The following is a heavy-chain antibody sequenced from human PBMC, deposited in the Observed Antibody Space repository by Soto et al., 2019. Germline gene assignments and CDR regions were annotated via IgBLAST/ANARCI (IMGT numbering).Heavy chain of an antibody. V-gene: IGHV5-51*01. CDR3: ARLVGAYDSYFDH. D-gene: IGHD5-12*01. CDR2: IYPGDSET. J-gene: IGHJ4*02. CDR1: GYDFARTW. Sequence: VESLKISCKASGYDFARTWICCGLQLPGKGLDWLGIIYPGDSETRYSPSFRGQVTFSVDMSISTAYLQWSSLKTSDIAIYYCARLVGAYDSYFDHWGQGTRVTVSS.